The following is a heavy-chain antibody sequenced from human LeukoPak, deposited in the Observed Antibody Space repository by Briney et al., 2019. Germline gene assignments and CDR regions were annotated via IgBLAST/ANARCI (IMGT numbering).Heavy chain of an antibody. CDR3: AGDRAGDRNNWFDP. Sequence: PSETLSLTCTVSGGSISSYYWSWIRQPPGKGLEWIGYIYYSGSTNYNPSLKSRVTISVDTSKNQFSLKLSSVTAADTAVYYCAGDRAGDRNNWFDPWGQGTLVTVSS. CDR1: GGSISSYY. CDR2: IYYSGST. V-gene: IGHV4-59*01. D-gene: IGHD7-27*01. J-gene: IGHJ5*02.